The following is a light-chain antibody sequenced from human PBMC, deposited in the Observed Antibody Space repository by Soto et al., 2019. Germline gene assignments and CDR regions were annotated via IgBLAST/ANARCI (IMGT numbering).Light chain of an antibody. Sequence: IVSRQAPGIEPLSPGERATLSCRASQSVGSSLAWYQQEPGQAPRLLIYGASTRATGIPARFSGSGSGTEFTLSISSLQSEDFAVYFCQQYKNWPPITFGQGTRLAI. CDR2: GAS. CDR1: QSVGSS. J-gene: IGKJ5*01. CDR3: QQYKNWPPIT. V-gene: IGKV3-15*01.